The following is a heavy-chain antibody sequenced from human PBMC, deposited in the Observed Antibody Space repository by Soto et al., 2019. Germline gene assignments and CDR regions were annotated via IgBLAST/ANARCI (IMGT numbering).Heavy chain of an antibody. J-gene: IGHJ5*02. V-gene: IGHV4-34*01. CDR2: INHSGST. D-gene: IGHD3-10*01. CDR1: GGSFSGYY. CDR3: ASTILWFGRRSDP. Sequence: SETLSLTCAVYGGSFSGYYWSWIRQPPGKGLEWIGEINHSGSTNYNPPLKSRVTISVDTSKNQFSLKLSSVTAADTAVYYCASTILWFGRRSDPWGQGTLVTVSS.